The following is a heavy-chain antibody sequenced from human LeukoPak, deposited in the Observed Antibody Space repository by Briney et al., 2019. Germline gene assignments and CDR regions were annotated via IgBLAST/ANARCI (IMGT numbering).Heavy chain of an antibody. CDR2: IYYSGST. Sequence: SETLSLTCTVSGGSISSYYWSWIRQPPGKGLEWIGYIYYSGSTNYNPSLKSRVTISVDTSKNQFSLKLSSVTAADTAVYYCAREYYYDSKGYGFDYWGQGTLVTVSS. J-gene: IGHJ4*02. D-gene: IGHD3-22*01. V-gene: IGHV4-59*01. CDR3: AREYYYDSKGYGFDY. CDR1: GGSISSYY.